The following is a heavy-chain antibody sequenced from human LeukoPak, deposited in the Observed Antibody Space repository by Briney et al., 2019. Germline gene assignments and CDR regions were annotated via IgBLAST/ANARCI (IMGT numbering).Heavy chain of an antibody. CDR1: GYTFINYG. CDR3: ARTIGSYSAFDI. V-gene: IGHV1-18*01. J-gene: IGHJ3*02. Sequence: ASVKVSCKASGYTFINYGISWVRQAPGQGLEWMGWISVYNGNTNYAQKLQGRVTMTTDTSTSTAYMELRSLRFDDTAVYYCARTIGSYSAFDIWAEGTMVTVSS. D-gene: IGHD1-26*01. CDR2: ISVYNGNT.